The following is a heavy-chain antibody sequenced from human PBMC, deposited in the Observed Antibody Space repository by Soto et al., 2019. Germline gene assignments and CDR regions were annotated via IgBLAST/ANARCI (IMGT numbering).Heavy chain of an antibody. V-gene: IGHV5-10-1*03. CDR2: IDHSGSYT. CDR1: GYSFTTFW. Sequence: EVQLVQSGAEVKKPGESLRISCKGSGYSFTTFWISWVRQMPGKGLEWMGKIDHSGSYTSYSPSFQGHVTISADKSIITVYLQWSSLKASDTAMYYCARRGDYGDYVDYWGQGTLVTVAS. CDR3: ARRGDYGDYVDY. J-gene: IGHJ4*02. D-gene: IGHD4-17*01.